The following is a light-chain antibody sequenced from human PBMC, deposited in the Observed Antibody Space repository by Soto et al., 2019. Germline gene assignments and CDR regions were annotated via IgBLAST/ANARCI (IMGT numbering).Light chain of an antibody. Sequence: QAVVTQPPSASGTPGQRVTISCSGSNSNIGSNTVNWYQQVPGTAPKLLIYNSNHRPSGVPDRFSGSKSGTSASLAISGLQSDDEADYYCAAWDDSLNVIFGGGTKLTVL. CDR1: NSNIGSNT. V-gene: IGLV1-44*01. CDR3: AAWDDSLNVI. J-gene: IGLJ2*01. CDR2: NSN.